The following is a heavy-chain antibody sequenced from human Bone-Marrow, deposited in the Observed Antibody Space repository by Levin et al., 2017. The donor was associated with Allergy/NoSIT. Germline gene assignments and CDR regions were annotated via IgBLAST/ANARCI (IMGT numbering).Heavy chain of an antibody. Sequence: GESLKISCAASGFTFSSYWMSWVRQAPGKGLEWVANIKQDGSEKYYVDSVKGRFTISRDNAKNSLYLQMNSLRAEDTAVYYCASSYLQWLAAFDYWGQGTLVTVSS. CDR2: IKQDGSEK. CDR3: ASSYLQWLAAFDY. CDR1: GFTFSSYW. D-gene: IGHD6-19*01. J-gene: IGHJ4*02. V-gene: IGHV3-7*01.